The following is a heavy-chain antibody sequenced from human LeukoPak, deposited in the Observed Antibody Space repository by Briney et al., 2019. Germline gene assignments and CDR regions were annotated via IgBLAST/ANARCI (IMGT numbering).Heavy chain of an antibody. D-gene: IGHD3-10*01. V-gene: IGHV4-59*01. Sequence: PSETLSLTCTVSGGSISSYYWSWIRQPPGKGLEWIGYIYYSGSTNYNPSLKSRVTISVDTSKNQFSLKLSSVTAADTAVYYCARVGVTMVRGVIYYYYGMDVWGQGTTVTVSS. CDR1: GGSISSYY. CDR3: ARVGVTMVRGVIYYYYGMDV. CDR2: IYYSGST. J-gene: IGHJ6*02.